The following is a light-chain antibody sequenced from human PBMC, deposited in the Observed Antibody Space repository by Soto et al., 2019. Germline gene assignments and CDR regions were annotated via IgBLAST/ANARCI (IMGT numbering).Light chain of an antibody. Sequence: DIVMTESQDSLAVSLGERATINCKSSQSILFSSNNKNYLTWYQQKPGQPPKPLIYWASTRESGVPDRFSGSGSGTDFTLTISSLQAEDVAVYYCQQYYSTPVTFGGGTKVEIK. CDR3: QQYYSTPVT. CDR2: WAS. CDR1: QSILFSSNNKNY. J-gene: IGKJ4*01. V-gene: IGKV4-1*01.